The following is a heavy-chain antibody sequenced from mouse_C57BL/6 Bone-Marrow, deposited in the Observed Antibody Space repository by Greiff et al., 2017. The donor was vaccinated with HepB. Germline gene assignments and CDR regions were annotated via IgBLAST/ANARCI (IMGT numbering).Heavy chain of an antibody. Sequence: VQLQQPGAELVKPGASVKLSCKASGYTFTSYWMHWVKQRPIQGLEWIGNIDPSDSETHYNQKFKDKATLTVDKSSSTAYMQLSSLTSEDSAVYYCARLRDYDAYWGQGTLVTVSA. D-gene: IGHD2-4*01. CDR3: ARLRDYDAY. J-gene: IGHJ3*01. CDR1: GYTFTSYW. V-gene: IGHV1-52*01. CDR2: IDPSDSET.